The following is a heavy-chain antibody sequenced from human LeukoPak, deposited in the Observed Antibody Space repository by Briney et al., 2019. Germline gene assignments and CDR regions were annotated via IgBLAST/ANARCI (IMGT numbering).Heavy chain of an antibody. D-gene: IGHD3-22*01. CDR1: GYTFTSYY. J-gene: IGHJ4*02. V-gene: IGHV1-46*01. CDR2: IIPSDGST. Sequence: ASVTVSCTASGYTFTSYYMHWVRQAPGQGVEWMGIIIPSDGSTTYAQKFQGRVTMTRDTSTSTVYMELSSLRSEDTAAYYCATDGRSYDSSAYYYFDYWGQGTLVTVSS. CDR3: ATDGRSYDSSAYYYFDY.